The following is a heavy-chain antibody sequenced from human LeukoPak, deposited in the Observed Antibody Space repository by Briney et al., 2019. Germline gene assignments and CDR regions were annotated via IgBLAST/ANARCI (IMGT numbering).Heavy chain of an antibody. CDR3: ARAPYISVAGSLFDY. CDR1: GGSISSGDNY. CDR2: IYYDGSA. J-gene: IGHJ4*02. D-gene: IGHD6-19*01. V-gene: IGHV4-30-4*01. Sequence: PSETLSLTCTVSGGSISSGDNYWGWIRQPPGKGLEWIGYIYYDGSAFYNPSLKSRVTISRDTSTNQFSLRLNSVTDADTAVYYCARAPYISVAGSLFDYWGQGTLATVSS.